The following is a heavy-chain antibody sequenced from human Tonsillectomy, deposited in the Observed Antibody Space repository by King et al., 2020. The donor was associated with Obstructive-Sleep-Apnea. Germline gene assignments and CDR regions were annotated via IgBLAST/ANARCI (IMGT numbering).Heavy chain of an antibody. V-gene: IGHV4-38-2*02. CDR3: GRVGPSQTDY. CDR2: IYHSGST. J-gene: IGHJ4*02. D-gene: IGHD3-16*01. CDR1: GYSISSDYY. Sequence: QLQESGPGLVKPSETLSLTCTVSGYSISSDYYWGWIRQPPGKGLEWIATIYHSGSTYYNPSLKRRVTISVDTSKNQFSRRLRSVTAADTAVYYCGRVGPSQTDYWGQGTLVTVSS.